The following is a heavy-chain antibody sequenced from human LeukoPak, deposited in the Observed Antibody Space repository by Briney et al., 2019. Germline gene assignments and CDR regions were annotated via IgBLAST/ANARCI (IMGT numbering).Heavy chain of an antibody. D-gene: IGHD6-13*01. CDR2: IYTSGST. Sequence: LSETLSLTCTVSGGSISSYYWSWIRQPAGKGLEWIGRIYTSGSTNYNPSLKSRVTMSVDTSKNQFSLKLSSVTAADTAVYYCARARLTAAAGITFIGYFDYWGQGTLVTVSS. CDR3: ARARLTAAAGITFIGYFDY. CDR1: GGSISSYY. J-gene: IGHJ4*02. V-gene: IGHV4-4*07.